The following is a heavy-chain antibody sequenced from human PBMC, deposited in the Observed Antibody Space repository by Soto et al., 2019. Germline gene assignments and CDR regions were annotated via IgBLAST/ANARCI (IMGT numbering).Heavy chain of an antibody. D-gene: IGHD3-9*01. Sequence: EVQLVESGGDLVQRGGSLRLSCAASGFPFSSYWMHWVRHTPGKGLDWVARISGDGVTTYYADSVTGRFTVSRDNAKNTLSLQISGLRSEDTAVYYCAREYYGLLTCYYTDYWGQGTLVSVSS. CDR2: ISGDGVTT. CDR3: AREYYGLLTCYYTDY. J-gene: IGHJ4*02. CDR1: GFPFSSYW. V-gene: IGHV3-74*01.